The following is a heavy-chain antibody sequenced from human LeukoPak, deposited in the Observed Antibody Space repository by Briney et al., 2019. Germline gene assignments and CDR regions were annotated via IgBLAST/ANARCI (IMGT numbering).Heavy chain of an antibody. V-gene: IGHV1-2*05. Sequence: ASVKVSCKASGYTFTGYYMHWVRQAPGQGLEWMGRINPSSGGTNYAQKFQGRVTMTRDTSISTAYMELSRLRSDDTVVYYCARGILYYYDSSGYYGVDYWGQGTLVTVSS. J-gene: IGHJ4*02. CDR2: INPSSGGT. CDR3: ARGILYYYDSSGYYGVDY. CDR1: GYTFTGYY. D-gene: IGHD3-22*01.